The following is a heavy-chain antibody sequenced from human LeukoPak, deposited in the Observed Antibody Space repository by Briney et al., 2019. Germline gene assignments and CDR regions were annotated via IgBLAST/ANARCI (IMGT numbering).Heavy chain of an antibody. CDR3: AKLHDTSGLSVLDP. D-gene: IGHD3-22*01. V-gene: IGHV3-23*01. CDR1: GFTFSNNV. J-gene: IGHJ5*02. Sequence: WGSLRLSCAASGFTFSNNVMGWVRQAPGKGLEWVSTVSGSGGSRYSADSVKGRFTISRDNSKNTMYLQLNSLRAEDTAVYYCAKLHDTSGLSVLDPWGQGTLVTVSS. CDR2: VSGSGGSR.